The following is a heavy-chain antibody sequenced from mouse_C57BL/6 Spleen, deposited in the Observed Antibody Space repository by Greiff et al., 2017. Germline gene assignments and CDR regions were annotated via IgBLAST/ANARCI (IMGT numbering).Heavy chain of an antibody. D-gene: IGHD3-3*01. CDR3: ARSVPCRGFAY. J-gene: IGHJ3*01. V-gene: IGHV1-9*01. CDR1: GYTFTGSW. CDR2: ILPGRGST. Sequence: VQLQESGAELMKPGASVKLSCKATGYTFTGSWIEWVKQRPGHGLEWIGGILPGRGSTNYNGKFKGKATFTADTSSNTAYMQLSSLTTADSAIYYCARSVPCRGFAYWGQGTLVTVSA.